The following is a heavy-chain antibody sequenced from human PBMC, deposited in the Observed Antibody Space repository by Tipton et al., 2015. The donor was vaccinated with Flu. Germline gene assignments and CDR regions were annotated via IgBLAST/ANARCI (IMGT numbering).Heavy chain of an antibody. Sequence: LRLSCAVYGGSFSGYYWSWIRQPPGKGLEWIGEINHSGSTNYNPSLKSRVTISVDTSKNQFSLKLSSVTAADTAVYYCARWVGILLRAYYFDYWGQGTLVTVSS. CDR1: GGSFSGYY. J-gene: IGHJ4*02. V-gene: IGHV4-34*01. CDR3: ARWVGILLRAYYFDY. D-gene: IGHD2-21*01. CDR2: INHSGST.